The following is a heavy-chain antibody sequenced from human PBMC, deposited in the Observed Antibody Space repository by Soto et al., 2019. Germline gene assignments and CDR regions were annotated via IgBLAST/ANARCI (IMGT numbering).Heavy chain of an antibody. D-gene: IGHD6-19*01. CDR2: INHSGST. CDR1: GGSFSGYY. V-gene: IGHV4-34*02. J-gene: IGHJ5*02. CDR3: AAAVARGWFEP. Sequence: QVQLQQWGAGLLKPSETLSLTCAIYGGSFSGYYWSWIRQPPGKGLEWIGEINHSGSTNYNPSLKSRVAMSVDTSKNQFALKLSAVTAADMAVYYCAAAVARGWFEPWGQGTLVTVCS.